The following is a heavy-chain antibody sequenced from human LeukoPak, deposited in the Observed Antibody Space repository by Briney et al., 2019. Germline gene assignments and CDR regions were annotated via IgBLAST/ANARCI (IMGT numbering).Heavy chain of an antibody. V-gene: IGHV3-23*01. CDR2: ISGSGGST. CDR1: GFTFSSYA. D-gene: IGHD3-9*01. Sequence: QPGGSLRLSCAASGFTFSSYAMSRVHQAPGKGLEWVSAISGSGGSTYYADSVKGRFTISRDNSKNTLYLQMNSLRAEDTAVYYCAKYEPYYDILTGYSQYYFDYWGQGTLVTVSS. J-gene: IGHJ4*02. CDR3: AKYEPYYDILTGYSQYYFDY.